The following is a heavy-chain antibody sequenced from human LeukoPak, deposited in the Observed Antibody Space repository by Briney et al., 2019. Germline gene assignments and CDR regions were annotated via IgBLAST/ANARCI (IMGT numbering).Heavy chain of an antibody. CDR2: ISGNGAGT. V-gene: IGHV3-23*02. J-gene: IGHJ4*02. D-gene: IGHD3-10*01. CDR1: GFTFSSHA. Sequence: GGSLRLSCTPSGFTFSSHAMSWVRQAPGKGLEWVSGISGNGAGTYYGDSVKGRFTISRDNSKNTLYLQMNSLRAEDTAVYYCAKVRGSGWPYYFDYWGQGTLVTVSS. CDR3: AKVRGSGWPYYFDY.